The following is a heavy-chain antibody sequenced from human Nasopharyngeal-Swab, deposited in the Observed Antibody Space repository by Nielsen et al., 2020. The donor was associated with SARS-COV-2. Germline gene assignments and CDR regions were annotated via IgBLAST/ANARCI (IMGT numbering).Heavy chain of an antibody. J-gene: IGHJ6*02. CDR2: IYYSGST. Sequence: SETLSLTCTVSGGSISSYYWSWIRQPPGKGLEWIGYIYYSGSTNYNPSPKSRVTISVDTSKNQFSLKLSSVTAADTAVYYCARAGRYYDSSGYYPLGGMDVWGQGTTVTVSS. D-gene: IGHD3-22*01. V-gene: IGHV4-59*01. CDR3: ARAGRYYDSSGYYPLGGMDV. CDR1: GGSISSYY.